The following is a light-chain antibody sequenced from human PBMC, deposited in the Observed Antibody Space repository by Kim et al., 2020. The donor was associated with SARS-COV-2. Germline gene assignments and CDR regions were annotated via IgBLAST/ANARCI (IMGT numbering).Light chain of an antibody. CDR3: QQRYST. CDR2: AAS. V-gene: IGKV1-39*01. J-gene: IGKJ2*01. CDR1: QSISTY. Sequence: DIQMTQSPSSLSASVGDRVIITCRASQSISTYLTWYQQKPGKAPKLLIYAASSLPSGVPSRFSGSGSGTDFTLTISSLQPEDFATYDCQQRYSTFGQETELEI.